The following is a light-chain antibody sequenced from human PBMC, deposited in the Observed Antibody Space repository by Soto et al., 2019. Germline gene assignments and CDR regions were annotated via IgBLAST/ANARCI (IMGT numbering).Light chain of an antibody. CDR1: QSVRSNF. J-gene: IGKJ1*01. CDR2: GAS. CDR3: QRYDSLRT. V-gene: IGKV3-20*01. Sequence: EILMTQSPGTLSLSPGERATLSCRASQSVRSNFLAWYQQKPGQAPRLLIYGASNRATGIPDRFSGSGSGTDFTLTISRLEPEDFAMYYCQRYDSLRTFGQGTKVDIK.